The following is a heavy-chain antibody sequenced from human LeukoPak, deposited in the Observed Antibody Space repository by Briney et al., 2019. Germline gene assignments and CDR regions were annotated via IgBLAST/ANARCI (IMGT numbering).Heavy chain of an antibody. CDR1: GFTFSNYA. CDR2: ISYDGSNR. V-gene: IGHV3-30-3*01. Sequence: GGSLRLSCAASGFTFSNYAMHWVRQAPGKGLEWVALISYDGSNRYYADSVKGRFTISRDSSKNTLYLQMNSLRAEDTAVYYCARDLRRAVAGTPDYWGQGTLVTASS. D-gene: IGHD6-19*01. CDR3: ARDLRRAVAGTPDY. J-gene: IGHJ4*02.